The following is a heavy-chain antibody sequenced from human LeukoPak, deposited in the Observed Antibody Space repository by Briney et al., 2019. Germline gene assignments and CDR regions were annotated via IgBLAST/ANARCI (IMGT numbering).Heavy chain of an antibody. D-gene: IGHD5-12*01. CDR3: AREGRVSGYDFDC. CDR2: INSDGSSI. Sequence: GGSLRLSCAASGFTFSSYWMHWVRQAPGKGLGGVSRINSDGSSITYADSVKGRFTISRDNAKNTLYLQMNSLRVEDTAVYYCAREGRVSGYDFDCWGQGTLVTVSS. J-gene: IGHJ4*02. V-gene: IGHV3-74*03. CDR1: GFTFSSYW.